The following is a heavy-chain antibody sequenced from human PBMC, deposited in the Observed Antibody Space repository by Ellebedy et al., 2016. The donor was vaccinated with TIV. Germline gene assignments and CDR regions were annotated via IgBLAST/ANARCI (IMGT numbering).Heavy chain of an antibody. CDR2: INQDGSEK. CDR3: ATDGSYGDYLSPTHAFVI. J-gene: IGHJ3*02. V-gene: IGHV3-7*01. D-gene: IGHD4-17*01. Sequence: GGSLRLSCGASGFSFRSYWMTWVRQAPGKGLEWVANINQDGSEKYYVDSVKGRFTISRDNAKNSLYLHLNSLRAEDTAMYYCATDGSYGDYLSPTHAFVIWGQGTMVTVSS. CDR1: GFSFRSYW.